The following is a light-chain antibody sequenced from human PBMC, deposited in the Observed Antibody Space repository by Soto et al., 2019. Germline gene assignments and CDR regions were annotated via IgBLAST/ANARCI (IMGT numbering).Light chain of an antibody. CDR3: QQYNNWPAIT. V-gene: IGKV3-11*01. Sequence: EIVLTQSPGTLSLSPGERATLSCRASQSVSRYLAWYQQKPGQAPRLLIYDASNRATGIPARFSGSGSGTDFTLTISSLQSEDFAVYYCQQYNNWPAITFGQGTRLEIK. J-gene: IGKJ5*01. CDR1: QSVSRY. CDR2: DAS.